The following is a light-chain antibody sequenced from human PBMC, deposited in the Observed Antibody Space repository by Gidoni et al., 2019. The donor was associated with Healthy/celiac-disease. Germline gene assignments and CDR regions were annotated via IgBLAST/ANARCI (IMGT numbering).Light chain of an antibody. CDR1: QSVSSSY. Sequence: EIVLTQSPGTLSLSPGERATLSCRASQSVSSSYLAWYQQKHGQAPRLLIYGASSRATGIPDRFSGSGSGTDVTLTISRLEPEDCAVYYCQQYGSSPWTFGQGTKVEIK. CDR3: QQYGSSPWT. J-gene: IGKJ1*01. CDR2: GAS. V-gene: IGKV3-20*01.